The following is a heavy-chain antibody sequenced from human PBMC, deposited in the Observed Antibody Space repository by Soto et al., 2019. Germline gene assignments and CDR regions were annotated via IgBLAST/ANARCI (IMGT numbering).Heavy chain of an antibody. J-gene: IGHJ6*02. Sequence: GGSLRLSCAASGFTFSSYAMSWVRQAPGKGLEWVSTISGSGGNAYYADSVKGRFSISRDNSKNTLHLQMNSLRADDTAVYYCAKDGASGSYPPYYYFGMDVWGQGTTVTVSS. CDR3: AKDGASGSYPPYYYFGMDV. D-gene: IGHD1-26*01. CDR1: GFTFSSYA. CDR2: ISGSGGNA. V-gene: IGHV3-23*01.